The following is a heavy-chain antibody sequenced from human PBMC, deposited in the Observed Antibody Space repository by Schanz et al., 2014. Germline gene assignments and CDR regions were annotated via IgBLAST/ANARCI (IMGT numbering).Heavy chain of an antibody. Sequence: EVQVVESGGGLVQPGGSLRLSCAASGFTFNNYDMNWVRLVPGKGLECVSGISGGGGSAYYADSVKGRFTISRDNSKNTLYLQMSSLRAEDTAVYYCAKVWGSDYFYPFDYWGQGTLVTVSS. J-gene: IGHJ4*02. D-gene: IGHD3-22*01. CDR2: ISGGGGSA. CDR1: GFTFNNYD. CDR3: AKVWGSDYFYPFDY. V-gene: IGHV3-23*04.